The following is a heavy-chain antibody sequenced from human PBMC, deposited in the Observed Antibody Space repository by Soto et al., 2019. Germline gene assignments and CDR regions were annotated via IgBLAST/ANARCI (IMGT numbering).Heavy chain of an antibody. J-gene: IGHJ5*02. D-gene: IGHD2-15*01. Sequence: QVQLVQSGAEVKKPGSSVKVSCKASGGTFSSYAIIWVRQAPGQGLEWMGGIIPIFGTANYAQKFQGRVTITADESTSTAYMELSSLRSEDTAVYYCARDLGYCSGGSCSINWFDPWGQGTLVTVSS. CDR1: GGTFSSYA. V-gene: IGHV1-69*01. CDR3: ARDLGYCSGGSCSINWFDP. CDR2: IIPIFGTA.